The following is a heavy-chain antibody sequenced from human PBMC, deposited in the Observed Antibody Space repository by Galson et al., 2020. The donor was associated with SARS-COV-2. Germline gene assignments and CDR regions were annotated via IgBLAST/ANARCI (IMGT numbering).Heavy chain of an antibody. CDR3: ARVEWDYYYYGMDV. J-gene: IGHJ6*02. CDR1: GFTFSDYY. Sequence: GGSLRLSCAASGFTFSDYYMSWIRQAPRKGLEWVSYITSSGSTIYYADSVKGRFTISRDNAKNSLYLQMNSLRAEDTAVYYCARVEWDYYYYGMDVWGQGTTVTVSS. D-gene: IGHD3-3*01. V-gene: IGHV3-11*01. CDR2: ITSSGSTI.